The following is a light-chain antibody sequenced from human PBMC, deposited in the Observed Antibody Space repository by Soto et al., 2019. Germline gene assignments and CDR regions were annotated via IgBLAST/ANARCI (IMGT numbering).Light chain of an antibody. CDR1: QALSNY. CDR2: SAS. J-gene: IGKJ4*01. V-gene: IGKV1-9*01. Sequence: IPFTQSPSRLSASVVDTVTNPCRASQALSNYLAWYQQKPGKAPDLLIYSASTLQSGVPSRFSGSGSETEFSLTIRALQPEDFATYYCQQLSRYPLTFGGGTKVDIK. CDR3: QQLSRYPLT.